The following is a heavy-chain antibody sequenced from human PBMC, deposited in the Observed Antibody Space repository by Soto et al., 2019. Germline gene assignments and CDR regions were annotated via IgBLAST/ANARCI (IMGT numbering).Heavy chain of an antibody. CDR3: ARPNGESIHYYHGMDV. CDR1: GFTFSDHY. Sequence: GGSLRLSCAASGFTFSDHYMDWVRQAPGKGLEWVGRTRNKANSYTTEYAASVKGRFTISRDNAKNSLSLQMNSLRAEDTAVYYCARPNGESIHYYHGMDVWGQGTTVTVSS. D-gene: IGHD3-10*01. CDR2: TRNKANSYTT. J-gene: IGHJ6*02. V-gene: IGHV3-72*01.